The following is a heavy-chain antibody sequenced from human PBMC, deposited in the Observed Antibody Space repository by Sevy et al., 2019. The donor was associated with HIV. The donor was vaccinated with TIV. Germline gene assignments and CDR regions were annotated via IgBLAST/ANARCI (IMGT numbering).Heavy chain of an antibody. CDR3: AKALNPALESMIEVIFPTLKGFDV. CDR2: ISGPGYST. Sequence: GGSLRLSCAASGFTFNTHAMNWVRQAPGKGLEWVSVISGPGYSTHYAYSVKGRFNISRDNSKNTLYLQMNSLRADDTAVYYCAKALNPALESMIEVIFPTLKGFDVWGQGTMVTVSS. V-gene: IGHV3-23*01. J-gene: IGHJ3*01. CDR1: GFTFNTHA. D-gene: IGHD3-22*01.